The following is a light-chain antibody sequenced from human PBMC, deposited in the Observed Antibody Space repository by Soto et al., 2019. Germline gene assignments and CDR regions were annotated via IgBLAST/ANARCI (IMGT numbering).Light chain of an antibody. CDR1: SSDVGSYNL. CDR3: CSYAGSSTLV. V-gene: IGLV2-23*01. CDR2: EGS. J-gene: IGLJ2*01. Sequence: QSALTQLVSVSGSPGQSITISCTVTSSDVGSYNLVSWYQQYPGKAPKLMIYEGSKRPSGVSNRFSGSKSGNTASLTISGLQAEDEADYYCCSYAGSSTLVFGGGTKVTVL.